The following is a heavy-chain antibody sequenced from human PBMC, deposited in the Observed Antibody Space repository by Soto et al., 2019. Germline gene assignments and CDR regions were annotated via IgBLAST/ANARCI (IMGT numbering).Heavy chain of an antibody. CDR1: VYSFTSYW. J-gene: IGHJ6*02. V-gene: IGHV5-10-1*01. CDR3: ARRGYNWNYGYYYGMDV. Sequence: GESLKISCKGSVYSFTSYWISWVRQMRGKGLEWMGRIDPSDSYTNYSPSFQGHVTISADKSISTAYLQWSSLKASDTAMYYCARRGYNWNYGYYYGMDVWGQGTTVTVSS. CDR2: IDPSDSYT. D-gene: IGHD1-7*01.